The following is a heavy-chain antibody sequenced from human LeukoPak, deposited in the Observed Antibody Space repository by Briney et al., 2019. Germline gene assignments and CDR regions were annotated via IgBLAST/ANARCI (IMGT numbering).Heavy chain of an antibody. Sequence: SETLSLTCTVSGGSLSSGGYYWSWIRQPPGKGLEWIGYIYHSGSTYYNPSLKSRVTISVDRSKNQFSLKLSSVTAADTAVYYCASALGYCSGGSCYGSTSFDYWGQGTLVTVSS. CDR2: IYHSGST. CDR1: GGSLSSGGYY. J-gene: IGHJ4*02. CDR3: ASALGYCSGGSCYGSTSFDY. V-gene: IGHV4-30-2*01. D-gene: IGHD2-15*01.